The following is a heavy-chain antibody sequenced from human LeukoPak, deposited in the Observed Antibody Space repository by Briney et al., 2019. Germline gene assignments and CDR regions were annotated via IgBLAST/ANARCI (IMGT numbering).Heavy chain of an antibody. CDR2: INHSGST. CDR3: ASVVVPAAIASYYYGMDV. J-gene: IGHJ6*02. CDR1: GGSISSGDYY. D-gene: IGHD2-2*01. V-gene: IGHV4-30-4*08. Sequence: SQTLSLTCTVSGGSISSGDYYWSWIRQPPGKGLEWIGEINHSGSTNYNPSLKSRVTISVDTSKNQFSLKLSSVTAADTAVYYCASVVVPAAIASYYYGMDVWGQGTTVTVSS.